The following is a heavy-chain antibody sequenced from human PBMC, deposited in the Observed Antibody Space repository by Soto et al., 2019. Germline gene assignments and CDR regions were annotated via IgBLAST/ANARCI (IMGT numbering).Heavy chain of an antibody. CDR3: VRTSHRLSTVWYPYFDY. CDR1: GGSISSSDYY. D-gene: IGHD6-13*01. J-gene: IGHJ4*02. CDR2: IYYSGST. Sequence: QLQLQESGPGLVKPSETLSLTCTVSGGSISSSDYYWGWIRQPPGKGLEWIGSIYYSGSTYYNPSLRSRVTISVDTSKNQFSLRLSFVTAADTAVYYCVRTSHRLSTVWYPYFDYWGQGTLVTVSS. V-gene: IGHV4-39*01.